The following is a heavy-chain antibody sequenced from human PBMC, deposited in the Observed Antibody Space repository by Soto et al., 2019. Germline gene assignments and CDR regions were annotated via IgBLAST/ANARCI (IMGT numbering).Heavy chain of an antibody. J-gene: IGHJ5*02. Sequence: QVQLVQSGAEVKKPGSSVKVSCKASGGTFSSYTISWVRQAPGQGLEWMGRIIPILGIANYAQKFQGRVTITADKSTSTAYMELSSLRSEDTAVYYCARDPTMVRGVIITSATWFDRWGQGTLVTVSS. CDR3: ARDPTMVRGVIITSATWFDR. CDR2: IIPILGIA. V-gene: IGHV1-69*08. CDR1: GGTFSSYT. D-gene: IGHD3-10*01.